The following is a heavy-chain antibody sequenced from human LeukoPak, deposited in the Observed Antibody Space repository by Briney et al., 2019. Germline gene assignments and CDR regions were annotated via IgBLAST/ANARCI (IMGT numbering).Heavy chain of an antibody. CDR3: ASSGYYTFWFDP. V-gene: IGHV4-59*01. J-gene: IGHJ5*02. D-gene: IGHD3-3*01. CDR1: GGSISSYY. Sequence: SETLSLTCTVSGGSISSYYWSWIRQPPGKGLEWIGYIYYSGSTNYNPSLKSRVTISVDTSKNQFSLKLSSVTAADTAVYYCASSGYYTFWFDPWGREPWSPSPQ. CDR2: IYYSGST.